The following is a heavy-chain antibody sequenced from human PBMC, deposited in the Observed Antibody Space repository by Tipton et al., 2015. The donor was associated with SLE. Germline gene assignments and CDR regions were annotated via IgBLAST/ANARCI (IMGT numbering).Heavy chain of an antibody. CDR1: GGSISSSSYY. CDR3: SRGSGYGYGDDAFDI. CDR2: IYYSGST. V-gene: IGHV4-39*07. Sequence: TLSLTCTVSGGSISSSSYYWGWIRQPQGKGLEWIGSIYYSGSTYYNPSLKTRVTISVDTSKNQFSLKLSSVTATDTAVYYCSRGSGYGYGDDAFDIWGQGTMVTVSS. J-gene: IGHJ3*02. D-gene: IGHD5-18*01.